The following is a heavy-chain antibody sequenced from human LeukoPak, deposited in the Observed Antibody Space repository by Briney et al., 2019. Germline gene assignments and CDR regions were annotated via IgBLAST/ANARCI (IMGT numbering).Heavy chain of an antibody. V-gene: IGHV3-38-3*01. J-gene: IGHJ4*02. D-gene: IGHD3-22*01. CDR2: ISGGST. Sequence: GGSLRLSCAASGFTVSSNEMSWVRQAPGKGLEWVSSISGGSTYYADSRKGRFTISRDNSKNTLHLQMNSLRAEDTAVYYCARAFYYDSSGWISENFDYWGQGTLVTVSS. CDR1: GFTVSSNE. CDR3: ARAFYYDSSGWISENFDY.